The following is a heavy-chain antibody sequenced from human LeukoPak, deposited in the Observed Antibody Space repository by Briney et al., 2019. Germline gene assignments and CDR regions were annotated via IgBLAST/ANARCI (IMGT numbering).Heavy chain of an antibody. J-gene: IGHJ4*02. Sequence: GGSLRLSCAASGLTFSNYAMSWVRQAPGKGLEWVSGISWNSGSIGYADSVKGRFTISRDNAKNSLYLQMNSLRAEDTALYYCVKDITTVTTGGHFDYWGQGTLVTVSS. CDR1: GLTFSNYA. CDR2: ISWNSGSI. CDR3: VKDITTVTTGGHFDY. V-gene: IGHV3-9*01. D-gene: IGHD4-17*01.